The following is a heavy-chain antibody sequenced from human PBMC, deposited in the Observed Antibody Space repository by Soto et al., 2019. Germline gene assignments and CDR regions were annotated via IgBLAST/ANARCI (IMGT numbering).Heavy chain of an antibody. CDR3: AKAMIVVVPAAPVKSYYMDV. CDR2: ISYDGSNK. V-gene: IGHV3-30*18. J-gene: IGHJ6*03. CDR1: GFTFSSYG. Sequence: GGSLRLSCAASGFTFSSYGMHWVRQAPGKGLEWVAVISYDGSNKYYADSVKGRFTISRDNSKNTLYLQMNSLRAEDTAVYYCAKAMIVVVPAAPVKSYYMDVWGKGTTVTVSS. D-gene: IGHD2-2*01.